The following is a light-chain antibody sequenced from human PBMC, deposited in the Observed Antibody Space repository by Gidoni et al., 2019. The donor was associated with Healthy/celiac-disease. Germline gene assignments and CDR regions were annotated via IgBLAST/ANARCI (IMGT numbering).Light chain of an antibody. Sequence: EIVLTQSPATLSLSPWERATLSCMASQSVSSYLAWYQQKPGQAPRLLIYDASNRATGIPARFSGSGSGTDFTLTISSLEPEDFAVYYCQQRSNWPLYTFGQGTKLEIK. CDR2: DAS. CDR3: QQRSNWPLYT. CDR1: QSVSSY. V-gene: IGKV3-11*01. J-gene: IGKJ2*01.